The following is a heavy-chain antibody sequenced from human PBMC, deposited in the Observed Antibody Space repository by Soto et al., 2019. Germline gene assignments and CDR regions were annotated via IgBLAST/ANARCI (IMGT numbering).Heavy chain of an antibody. V-gene: IGHV1-69*13. Sequence: ASVKVSCKASGGTFSSYAISWVRQAPGQGLEWMGGIIPIFGTANYAQKFQGRVTITADESTSTAYMELNSLRAEDTAVYYCAKDLLWFGELFKPHGMDVWGQGTTVTVSS. J-gene: IGHJ6*02. CDR2: IIPIFGTA. CDR3: AKDLLWFGELFKPHGMDV. CDR1: GGTFSSYA. D-gene: IGHD3-10*01.